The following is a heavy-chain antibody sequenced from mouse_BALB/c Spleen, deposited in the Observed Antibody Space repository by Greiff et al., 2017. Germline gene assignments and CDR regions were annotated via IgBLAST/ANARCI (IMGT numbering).Heavy chain of an antibody. CDR1: GFTFSDYG. J-gene: IGHJ2*01. CDR2: ISNLAYSI. V-gene: IGHV5-15*02. Sequence: EVMVVESGGGLVQPGGSRKLSCAASGFTFSDYGMAWVRQAPGKGPEWVAFISNLAYSIYYADTVTGRFTISRENAKNTLYLEMSSLRSEDTAMYYCARDGSHYFDYWGQGTTLTVSS. D-gene: IGHD1-1*02. CDR3: ARDGSHYFDY.